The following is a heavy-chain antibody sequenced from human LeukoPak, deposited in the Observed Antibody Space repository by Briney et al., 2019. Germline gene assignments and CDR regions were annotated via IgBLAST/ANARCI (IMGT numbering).Heavy chain of an antibody. CDR1: GYTFTTYD. V-gene: IGHV1-8*01. D-gene: IGHD4-17*01. CDR2: INPNSLNT. CDR3: AKAGGDYRAGLFDI. Sequence: ASVKVSCKVSGYTFTTYDIHWVRQASGHGLEWMGFINPNSLNTDYAQKFQGRVTMTRDISISTVYIEMSSLTSEDTALYYCAKAGGDYRAGLFDIWGQGTMVTVSS. J-gene: IGHJ3*02.